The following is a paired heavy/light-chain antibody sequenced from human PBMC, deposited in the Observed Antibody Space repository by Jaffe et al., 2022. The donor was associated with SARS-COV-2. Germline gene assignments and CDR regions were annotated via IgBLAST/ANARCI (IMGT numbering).Light chain of an antibody. Sequence: DIQMTQSPSSLSASVGDRVTITCRASQSITRYLNWYQQRPGKAPMLLIYEASSLQGGVPSRFSGSGSGTDFTLTISSLQPEDSATYYCQQSYSTPFTFGPGTKVEI. CDR1: QSITRY. J-gene: IGKJ3*01. V-gene: IGKV1-39*01. CDR3: QQSYSTPFT. CDR2: EAS.
Heavy chain of an antibody. CDR3: AKGDSGDYYSKYFDC. CDR1: GFTFSSYA. D-gene: IGHD3-22*01. CDR2: ISGGAGNT. Sequence: EVQLVESGGGLVQPGGSLRLSCAASGFTFSSYAMSWVRQAPGKGLEWVSVISGGAGNTHYADSVKGRFTISRDNSKYTLYLHIDSLRAEDTAVYYCAKGDSGDYYSKYFDCWGQGTLVTVSS. V-gene: IGHV3-23*04. J-gene: IGHJ4*02.